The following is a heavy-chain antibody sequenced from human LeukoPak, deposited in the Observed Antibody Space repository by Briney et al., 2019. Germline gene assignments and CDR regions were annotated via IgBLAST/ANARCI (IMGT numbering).Heavy chain of an antibody. CDR3: ARDARVGATFYYYYYMDV. CDR2: INPNSGGT. CDR1: GYTFTDYY. V-gene: IGHV1-2*02. J-gene: IGHJ6*03. Sequence: GASVKVSCKASGYTFTDYYMHWVRQAPGQGLEWMGWINPNSGGTNYAQEFQGRVIMTRDTYISTAYMELSRLRSDDTAVYYCARDARVGATFYYYYYMDVWGKGTTVTISS. D-gene: IGHD1-26*01.